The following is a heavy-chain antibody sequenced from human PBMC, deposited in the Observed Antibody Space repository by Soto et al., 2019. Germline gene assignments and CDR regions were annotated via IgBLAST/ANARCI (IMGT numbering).Heavy chain of an antibody. CDR1: GGSMSNYY. J-gene: IGHJ4*02. Sequence: SETLSLTCTVSGGSMSNYYWSWIRQPAGKGLEWIGRIYTTGSTHYNPSLKSRVTLSIDMSKNQFSLKLNSVTAADTAVYYCARELPFIYEILTGHFDHWGQGPLVTVS. V-gene: IGHV4-4*07. CDR3: ARELPFIYEILTGHFDH. CDR2: IYTTGST. D-gene: IGHD3-9*01.